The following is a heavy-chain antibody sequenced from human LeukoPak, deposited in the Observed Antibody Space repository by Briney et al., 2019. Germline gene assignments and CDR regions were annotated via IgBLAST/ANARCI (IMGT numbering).Heavy chain of an antibody. CDR3: ARVGRTGYSGSHHFDY. J-gene: IGHJ4*02. CDR1: GGSCSDKY. V-gene: IGHV4-34*01. CDR2: INHYERT. D-gene: IGHD1-26*01. Sequence: SETLSLTCAVYGGSCSDKYWSWIRQPPGKGLEWIGEINHYERTGYRPSLKSRVTISVDTSKNQFSLKVSSVTAADTAVYYCARVGRTGYSGSHHFDYWGQGTLVTVSS.